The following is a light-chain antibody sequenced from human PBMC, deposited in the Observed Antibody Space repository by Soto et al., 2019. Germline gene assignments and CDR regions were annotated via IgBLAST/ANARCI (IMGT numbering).Light chain of an antibody. CDR1: QNIHSF. J-gene: IGKJ3*01. Sequence: DIQMTQSPSSLAASVGERVTITCRASQNIHSFLNWYQQKPGKAPQVLIYGGSALQSGVPSRFSGSGSGTDFSLTISSLQPEELASYFCQQSYNILFTFGPGTRVDI. CDR3: QQSYNILFT. CDR2: GGS. V-gene: IGKV1-39*01.